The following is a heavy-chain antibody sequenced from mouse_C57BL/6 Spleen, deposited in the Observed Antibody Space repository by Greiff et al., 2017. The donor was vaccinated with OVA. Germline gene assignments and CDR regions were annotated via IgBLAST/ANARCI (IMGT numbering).Heavy chain of an antibody. CDR3: ARSTGTGYFDY. CDR1: GFTFSSYG. V-gene: IGHV5-6*01. J-gene: IGHJ2*01. CDR2: ISSGGSYT. Sequence: EVQVVESGGDLVKPGGSLKLSCAASGFTFSSYGMSWVRQTPDKRLEWVATISSGGSYTYYPDSVKGRFTISRDNAKNTLYLQMSSLKSEDTAMYYCARSTGTGYFDYWGQGTTLTVSS. D-gene: IGHD4-1*02.